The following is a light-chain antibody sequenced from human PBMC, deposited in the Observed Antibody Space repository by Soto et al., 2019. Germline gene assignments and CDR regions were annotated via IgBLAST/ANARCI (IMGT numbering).Light chain of an antibody. Sequence: QSVLTQPRSVSGSPGQSVTISCTGTSSDVGGYNYVSWYQQHPGKAPKLMIYDVSKRPSGVPDRFSGSKSGNTASLTISGLQAEDEADYYCCSYADSYNGVFGGGTKVTVL. CDR1: SSDVGGYNY. V-gene: IGLV2-11*01. CDR2: DVS. J-gene: IGLJ3*02. CDR3: CSYADSYNGV.